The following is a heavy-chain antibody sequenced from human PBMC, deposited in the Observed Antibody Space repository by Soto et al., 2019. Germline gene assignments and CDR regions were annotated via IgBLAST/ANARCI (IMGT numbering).Heavy chain of an antibody. CDR1: GGSISSYY. Sequence: SETLSLTCTVSGGSISSYYWSWIRQPPGKGLEWIGYIYYSGSTNYNPSLKSRVTISVDTSKNQFSLKLSSVTAADTAVYYCARDGTVTPPGDYYYGMDVWGQGTTVT. CDR2: IYYSGST. V-gene: IGHV4-59*01. J-gene: IGHJ6*02. CDR3: ARDGTVTPPGDYYYGMDV. D-gene: IGHD4-17*01.